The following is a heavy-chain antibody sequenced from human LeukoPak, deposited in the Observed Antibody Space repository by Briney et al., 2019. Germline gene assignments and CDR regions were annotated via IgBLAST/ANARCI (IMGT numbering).Heavy chain of an antibody. V-gene: IGHV6-1*01. Sequence: SQTLSLTCAISGDSVSSNSAAWNWIRQSPSRGLEWLGRTYYRSKWYNDYAVSVKSRITINPDTSKNQFSLQLNSVTPEDTAVYYCARDHDYGDQRKPYYYYYYGMDVWGQGTTVTVSS. D-gene: IGHD4-17*01. CDR1: GDSVSSNSAA. CDR2: TYYRSKWYN. J-gene: IGHJ6*02. CDR3: ARDHDYGDQRKPYYYYYYGMDV.